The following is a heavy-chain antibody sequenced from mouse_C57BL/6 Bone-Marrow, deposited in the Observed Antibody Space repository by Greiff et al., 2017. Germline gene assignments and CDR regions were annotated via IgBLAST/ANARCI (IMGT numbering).Heavy chain of an antibody. V-gene: IGHV1-26*01. J-gene: IGHJ4*01. CDR3: APNWMDY. CDR2: INPNNGGT. Sequence: VQLQQPGAELVKPGASVKLSCKASGYTFTSYYMNWVKQSPGKSLEWIGDINPNNGGTSYNQKFKGKATLTVDKSSSTAYMELRSLTSEDSAVYYCAPNWMDYWGQGTSVTVSS. D-gene: IGHD4-1*02. CDR1: GYTFTSYY.